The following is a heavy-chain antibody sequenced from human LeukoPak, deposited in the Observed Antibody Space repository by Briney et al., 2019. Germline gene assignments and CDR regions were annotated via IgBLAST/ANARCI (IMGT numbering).Heavy chain of an antibody. CDR1: GFTFSSYS. J-gene: IGHJ4*02. CDR3: AINGVTMVRGVIGLAFDY. V-gene: IGHV3-23*01. Sequence: LSEGSLRLSCAASGFTFSSYSMNWVRQAPGKGLEWLSGIYGNGAGISYADSVKGRFTISRDNFKNTLYLQMNSLRADDTAVYYCAINGVTMVRGVIGLAFDYWGQGTLVTVSS. CDR2: IYGNGAGI. D-gene: IGHD3-10*01.